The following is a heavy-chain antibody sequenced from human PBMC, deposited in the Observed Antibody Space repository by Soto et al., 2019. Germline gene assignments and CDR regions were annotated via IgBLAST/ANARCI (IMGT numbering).Heavy chain of an antibody. J-gene: IGHJ5*02. CDR2: ISSSSSYI. Sequence: GGSLRLSCAASGFTFSSYSMNWVRQAPGKGLEWVSSISSSSSYIYYADSVKGRFTISRDNAKNSLYLQMNSLRAEDTAVYYCARDLSSSFVGPWGQGTLVTVSS. V-gene: IGHV3-21*01. D-gene: IGHD6-6*01. CDR3: ARDLSSSFVGP. CDR1: GFTFSSYS.